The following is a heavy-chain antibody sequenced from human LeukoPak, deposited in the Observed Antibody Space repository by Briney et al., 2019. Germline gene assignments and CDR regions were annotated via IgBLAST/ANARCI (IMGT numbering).Heavy chain of an antibody. D-gene: IGHD5-12*01. V-gene: IGHV3-23*01. CDR3: ARNSGYDLPFDY. CDR2: ISGSGGST. J-gene: IGHJ4*02. CDR1: GFTFSSYA. Sequence: GGSLRLSCAASGFTFSSYAMSWVRQAPGKGLEWVSAISGSGGSTYCADSVKGRFTISRDNSKNTLYLQMNSLRAEDTAVYYCARNSGYDLPFDYWGQGTLVTVSS.